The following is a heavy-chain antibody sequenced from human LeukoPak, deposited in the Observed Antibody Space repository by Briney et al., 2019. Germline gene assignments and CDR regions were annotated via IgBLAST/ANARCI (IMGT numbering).Heavy chain of an antibody. V-gene: IGHV4-59*12. Sequence: SETLSLTCTVSGASLNDYYWSWIRQPPGKALEWIGFIHSSGSANSNPTLTSRVTISIDTSKNQFSLNLRSLTAADTAVYFCASGAADGYNFGFDYWGQGTLAAVSS. CDR2: IHSSGSA. CDR1: GASLNDYY. D-gene: IGHD5-24*01. CDR3: ASGAADGYNFGFDY. J-gene: IGHJ4*02.